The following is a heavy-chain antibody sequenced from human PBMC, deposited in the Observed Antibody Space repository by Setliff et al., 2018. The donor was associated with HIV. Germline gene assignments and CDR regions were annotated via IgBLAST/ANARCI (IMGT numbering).Heavy chain of an antibody. V-gene: IGHV3-53*01. CDR3: ARGDVSTWYAFDL. Sequence: SLKISRAASGFSVSVNYMSWVRQAPGKGLEWVSVIYSSGDTYYENSVKGRFTISRDSSKNMVFLQMNSLRVEDTALYYCARGDVSTWYAFDLWGQGTMVTVS. D-gene: IGHD6-13*01. CDR1: GFSVSVNY. J-gene: IGHJ3*01. CDR2: IYSSGDT.